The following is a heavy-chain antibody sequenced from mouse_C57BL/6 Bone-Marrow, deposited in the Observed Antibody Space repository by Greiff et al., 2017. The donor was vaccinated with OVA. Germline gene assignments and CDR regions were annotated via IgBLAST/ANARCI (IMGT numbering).Heavy chain of an antibody. CDR1: GYTFTNYW. D-gene: IGHD2-5*01. CDR3: ARNHYSNYVTRYFDV. V-gene: IGHV1-63*01. J-gene: IGHJ1*03. Sequence: QVQLQQSGAELVRPGTSVKMSCKASGYTFTNYWIGWAKQRPGHGLEWIGDIYPGGGYTTYNEKFKGKAPLTADKSSSTAYMQFSSLTSEDSAIYYRARNHYSNYVTRYFDVWGTGTTVTVSS. CDR2: IYPGGGYT.